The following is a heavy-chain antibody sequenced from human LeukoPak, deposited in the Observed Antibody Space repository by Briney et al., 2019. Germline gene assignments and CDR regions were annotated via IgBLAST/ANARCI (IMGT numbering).Heavy chain of an antibody. D-gene: IGHD3-16*01. CDR2: ISGSGGST. J-gene: IGHJ4*02. CDR3: AKDRGKASPGRYYFDY. CDR1: GFTFSTYA. V-gene: IGHV3-23*01. Sequence: PGGSLRLSCAASGFTFSTYAMTRVRQAPGKGLEWVSAISGSGGSTYYADSVKGRFTISRDSSKNTLYLQLNSLRAEDTAVYYCAKDRGKASPGRYYFDYWGQGTLVTVSS.